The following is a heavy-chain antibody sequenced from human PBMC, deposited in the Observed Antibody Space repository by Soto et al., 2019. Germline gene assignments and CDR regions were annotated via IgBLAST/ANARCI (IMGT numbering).Heavy chain of an antibody. CDR2: IDPSDSYT. CDR3: ARATGYCSGGSCVNFDY. J-gene: IGHJ4*02. CDR1: GYSFTSYW. Sequence: GESLKISCKGSGYSFTSYWISWVRQMPGKGLEWMGRIDPSDSYTNYSPSFQGHVTISADKSISTAYLQWSSLKASDTAMYYCARATGYCSGGSCVNFDYWGQGTLVTVSS. D-gene: IGHD2-15*01. V-gene: IGHV5-10-1*01.